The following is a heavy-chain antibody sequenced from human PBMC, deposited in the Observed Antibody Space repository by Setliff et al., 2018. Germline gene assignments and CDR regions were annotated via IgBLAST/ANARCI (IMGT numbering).Heavy chain of an antibody. D-gene: IGHD4-17*01. Sequence: GGSLRLSCRASGFTLSDLWMAWVRHTPGKGLEWVSSIGASGDRTYYADSVKGRFTISRDNSRNSLYLQMNSLRVEDTASYFCARDPNGDFVGAFDPWDQGILVTVSS. CDR3: ARDPNGDFVGAFDP. V-gene: IGHV3-23*01. CDR2: IGASGDRT. CDR1: GFTLSDLW. J-gene: IGHJ5*02.